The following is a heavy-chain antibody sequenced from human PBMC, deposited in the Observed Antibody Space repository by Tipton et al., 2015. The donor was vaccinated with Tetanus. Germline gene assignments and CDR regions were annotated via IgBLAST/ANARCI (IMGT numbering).Heavy chain of an antibody. Sequence: LRLSCTVSGGSISNYYWSWIRQPPGKGLEWIGYIYYSGSTNYNPSLKSRVTISVDTSKNQFSLNLSSVTAADTAVYYCARDRSITIFGVVPINYYYGMDVWGQGP. V-gene: IGHV4-59*01. CDR3: ARDRSITIFGVVPINYYYGMDV. J-gene: IGHJ6*02. D-gene: IGHD3-3*01. CDR2: IYYSGST. CDR1: GGSISNYY.